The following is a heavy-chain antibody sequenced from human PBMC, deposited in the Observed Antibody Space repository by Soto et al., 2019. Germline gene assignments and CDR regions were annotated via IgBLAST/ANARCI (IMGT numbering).Heavy chain of an antibody. CDR2: ISSGAITI. V-gene: IGHV3-11*01. D-gene: IGHD6-6*01. CDR3: AGQYSSSSVEF. CDR1: GFTFSDYY. J-gene: IGHJ4*02. Sequence: QVQLVESGGGLVKPGGSLRLSCAASGFTFSDYYMNCIRQAPGKGLEWVSYISSGAITIYYADSVKGRFTISRDNAKNSLYLQMNSLRAEDTAVYYCAGQYSSSSVEFWGQGTLVTVSS.